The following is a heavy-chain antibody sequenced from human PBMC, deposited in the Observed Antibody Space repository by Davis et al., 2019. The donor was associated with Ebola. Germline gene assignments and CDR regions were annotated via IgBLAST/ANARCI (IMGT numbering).Heavy chain of an antibody. CDR3: AKDREVLRGHPGWAYYYYGMDV. V-gene: IGHV3-23*01. CDR2: ISGSGGST. Sequence: GESLKISCAASGFTFSSYAMSWVRQAPGKGLEWVSAISGSGGSTYYADSVKGRFTISRDNSKNTLYLQMNSLRAEDTTVYYCAKDREVLRGHPGWAYYYYGMDVWGQGTTVTVSS. D-gene: IGHD3-3*01. CDR1: GFTFSSYA. J-gene: IGHJ6*02.